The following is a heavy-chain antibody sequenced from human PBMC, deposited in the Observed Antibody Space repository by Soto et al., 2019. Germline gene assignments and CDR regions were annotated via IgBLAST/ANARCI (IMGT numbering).Heavy chain of an antibody. J-gene: IGHJ4*02. CDR3: AVVVPAADFDD. CDR2: MNPNSGNT. D-gene: IGHD2-2*01. Sequence: QVQLVQSGAEVKKPGASVKVSCKASGYTFTSYDINWVRQATGQGLEWMGWMNPNSGNTGYAQKFQGRITITRNNSLSTAYLEVSSLRSEETAGDLCAVVVPAADFDDWGQGTLVTVSS. V-gene: IGHV1-8*01. CDR1: GYTFTSYD.